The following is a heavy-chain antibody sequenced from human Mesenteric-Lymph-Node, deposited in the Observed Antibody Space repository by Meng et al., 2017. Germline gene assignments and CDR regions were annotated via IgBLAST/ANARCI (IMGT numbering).Heavy chain of an antibody. CDR1: GYSISSTNW. CDR3: ARNVPGTSAYYD. D-gene: IGHD3-22*01. V-gene: IGHV4-28*01. CDR2: IYYSGST. Sequence: QAQLQEVGPGLVTPSDTLSSSCAVSGYSISSTNWWGWIRQPPGKGLKWIGYIYYSGSTSYNPSLKSRVTMSVDTSKNQFSLNLNSVTAVDTAVYYCARNVPGTSAYYDWGQGTLVTVSS. J-gene: IGHJ4*02.